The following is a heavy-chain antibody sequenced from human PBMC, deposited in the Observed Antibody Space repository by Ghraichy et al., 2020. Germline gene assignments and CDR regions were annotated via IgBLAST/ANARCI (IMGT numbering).Heavy chain of an antibody. D-gene: IGHD5-24*01. V-gene: IGHV3-30-3*01. CDR2: ISYDGSNK. CDR1: GFTFSSYA. Sequence: GESLNISCAASGFTFSSYAMHWVRQAPGKGLEWVAVISYDGSNKYYADSVKGRFTISRDNSKNTLYLQMNSLRAEDTAVYYCARDLEDGYNRYWYFDLWGRGTLVTVSS. J-gene: IGHJ2*01. CDR3: ARDLEDGYNRYWYFDL.